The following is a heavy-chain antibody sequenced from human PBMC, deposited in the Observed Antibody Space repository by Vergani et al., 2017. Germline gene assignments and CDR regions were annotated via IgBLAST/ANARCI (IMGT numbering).Heavy chain of an antibody. J-gene: IGHJ5*02. D-gene: IGHD3-10*01. V-gene: IGHV1-24*01. CDR1: GYTLTELS. CDR3: AGALRYYGSGSLWFDP. CDR2: FDPEDGET. Sequence: QVQLVQSGAEVKKPGASVKVSCKVSGYTLTELSMHWVRQAPGKGLEWMGGFDPEDGETIYAQKFQGRVTITADKSTSTAYMELSSLRSEDTAVYYCAGALRYYGSGSLWFDPWGQGTLVTVSS.